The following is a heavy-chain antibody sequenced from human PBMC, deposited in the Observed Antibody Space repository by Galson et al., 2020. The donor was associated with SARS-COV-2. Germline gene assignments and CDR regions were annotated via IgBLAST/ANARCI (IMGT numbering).Heavy chain of an antibody. CDR2: VYPSGTT. D-gene: IGHD3-22*01. Sequence: SETLSITCTVSGYSVSTTNYWGWVRQPPGRGLEWNRSVYPSGTTNYNPSLKSRVPISVDTSKNQFSLRLDSVTAADTALYYCARQGVNMIVLVTVPGWYFDLWCRGTLVTVSS. V-gene: IGHV4-38-2*02. J-gene: IGHJ2*01. CDR3: ARQGVNMIVLVTVPGWYFDL. CDR1: GYSVSTTNY.